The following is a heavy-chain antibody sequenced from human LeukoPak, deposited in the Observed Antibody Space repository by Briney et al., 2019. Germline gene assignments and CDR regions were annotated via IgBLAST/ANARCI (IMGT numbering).Heavy chain of an antibody. CDR3: ARDYDSSGYWAYYFDY. D-gene: IGHD3-22*01. CDR1: GYTFTGYY. J-gene: IGHJ4*02. Sequence: GASVKVSCKASGYTFTGYYMHWVRQASGQGLEWMGWINPNSGGTNYAQKFQGRVTMTRDTSISTAYMELSRLRSDDTAVYYCARDYDSSGYWAYYFDYWGQGTLVTVSS. CDR2: INPNSGGT. V-gene: IGHV1-2*02.